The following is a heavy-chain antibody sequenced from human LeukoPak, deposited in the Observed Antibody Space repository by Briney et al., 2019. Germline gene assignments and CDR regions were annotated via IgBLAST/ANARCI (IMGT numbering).Heavy chain of an antibody. D-gene: IGHD6-19*01. CDR1: GGSMSSYY. J-gene: IGHJ4*02. CDR3: ARGGYGNGWYLDY. V-gene: IGHV4-4*07. CDR2: IFSSGST. Sequence: PSGTLSLTCTVSGGSMSSYYWSWIRQSAGKGLEWIGRIFSSGSTNYNPSLKSRATMSVDMSKNQFSLTLSSVTAADTALYYCARGGYGNGWYLDYWGQGTLVTVSS.